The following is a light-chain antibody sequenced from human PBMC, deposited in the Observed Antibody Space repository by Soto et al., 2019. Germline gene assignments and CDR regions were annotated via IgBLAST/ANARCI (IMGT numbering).Light chain of an antibody. Sequence: DIQMTQSPSTLSASVGDRVTITCRASQSIGRFLAWYQHQPGKAPKLLIYDASTLESGVPSRFSGTGSGAEFTFSTTGLQPEDCGTYYFQQCDMGWTVGPVTKVDSK. CDR1: QSIGRF. CDR2: DAS. V-gene: IGKV1-5*01. CDR3: QQCDMGWT. J-gene: IGKJ1*01.